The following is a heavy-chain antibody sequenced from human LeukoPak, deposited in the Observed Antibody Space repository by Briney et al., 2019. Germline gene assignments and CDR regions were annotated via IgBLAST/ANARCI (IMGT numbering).Heavy chain of an antibody. V-gene: IGHV4-34*01. D-gene: IGHD4-17*01. J-gene: IGHJ4*02. Sequence: SETLSLTCAVYGGSFSGYYWSWIRQPPGKGLEWIGEINHSGSTNYNPSLKSRVTISVDTSKNQFSLKLSSVTAVDTAVYYCARLMTTVTTYYFDYWGQGTLVTVSS. CDR2: INHSGST. CDR3: ARLMTTVTTYYFDY. CDR1: GGSFSGYY.